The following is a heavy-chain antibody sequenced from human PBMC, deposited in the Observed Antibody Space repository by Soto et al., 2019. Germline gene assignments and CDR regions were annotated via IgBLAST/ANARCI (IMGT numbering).Heavy chain of an antibody. V-gene: IGHV1-2*02. D-gene: IGHD5-12*01. CDR2: INPDSGGT. Sequence: ASVKVSCKTSGYIFIGYYIHWVRQAPGQGLEWMGWINPDSGGTKYDHKFQGRVTMTRDTSLSTAYMELSSLRPDDTAVYYCARKVATFDFDLWGQGTLVTVSS. CDR3: ARKVATFDFDL. J-gene: IGHJ4*02. CDR1: GYIFIGYY.